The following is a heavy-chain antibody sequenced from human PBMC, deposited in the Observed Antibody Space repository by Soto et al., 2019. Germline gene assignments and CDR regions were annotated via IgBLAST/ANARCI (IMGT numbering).Heavy chain of an antibody. V-gene: IGHV4-30-2*01. CDR2: IYHSGST. D-gene: IGHD4-17*01. J-gene: IGHJ4*02. CDR3: ARVSTVTTFDY. CDR1: VGSISRGAYS. Sequence: QLQMQESGSGLVSPSQTLSLTCAVSVGSISRGAYSWSWFRQPPGKGLEWIGYIYHSGSTYHNPSLKSRVTISVDRSKNQCSLKLSSVTAADTAVYYCARVSTVTTFDYWGQGTLVTVSS.